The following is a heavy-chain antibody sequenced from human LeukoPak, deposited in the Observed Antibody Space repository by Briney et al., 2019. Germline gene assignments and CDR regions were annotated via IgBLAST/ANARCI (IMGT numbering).Heavy chain of an antibody. J-gene: IGHJ5*02. CDR1: GYTFASYG. D-gene: IGHD2-8*01. Sequence: VMVSCKASGYTFASYGVSWVRQAPGQGPEWMAWISVYSGNTKYAQKFQDRVTLTADTSTSTVYMELRSLRSDDTAVYYCARDGWSLGPWGQGTLVTVSS. CDR2: ISVYSGNT. V-gene: IGHV1-18*01. CDR3: ARDGWSLGP.